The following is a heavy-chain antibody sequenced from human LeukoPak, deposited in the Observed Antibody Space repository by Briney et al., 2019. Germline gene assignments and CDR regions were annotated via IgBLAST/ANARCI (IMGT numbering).Heavy chain of an antibody. CDR2: IIPIFGTA. D-gene: IGHD6-19*01. V-gene: IGHV1-69*05. CDR1: GGTFSSYA. CDR3: ASDPSSGWYLEYYFDY. Sequence: GASVKVSRKASGGTFSSYAISWVRQAPGQGLEWMGRIIPIFGTANYAQKFQGRVTITTDESTSTAYMELSSLRSEDTAVYYYASDPSSGWYLEYYFDYWGEGTLVTVSS. J-gene: IGHJ4*02.